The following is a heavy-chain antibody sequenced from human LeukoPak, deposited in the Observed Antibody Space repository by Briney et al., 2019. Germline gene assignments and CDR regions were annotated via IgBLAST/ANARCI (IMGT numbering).Heavy chain of an antibody. J-gene: IGHJ4*02. V-gene: IGHV1-2*04. Sequence: GASVKVSCKASGYTFTSYAMHSVRQAPGQRLEWMGWINPNSGGTNYAQKFQGWVTMTRDTSISTAYMELSRLRSDDTAVYYCARGIAVAGPGVYYFDYWGQGTLVTVSS. CDR3: ARGIAVAGPGVYYFDY. CDR2: INPNSGGT. CDR1: GYTFTSYA. D-gene: IGHD6-19*01.